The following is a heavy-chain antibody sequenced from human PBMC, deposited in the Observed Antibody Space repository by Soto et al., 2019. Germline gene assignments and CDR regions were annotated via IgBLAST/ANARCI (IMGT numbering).Heavy chain of an antibody. CDR1: GGSISSSSYY. D-gene: IGHD1-26*01. Sequence: QLQLQESGPGLVKPSETLSLTCTVSGGSISSSSYYWGWIRQPPGKGLEWIGSSYYSGSTYYNPSLKSLVTISVDTYKNQFSLKLSSVTAADTAVYYCARRGKLLIDYWGQGTLVTVSS. CDR3: ARRGKLLIDY. J-gene: IGHJ4*02. V-gene: IGHV4-39*01. CDR2: SYYSGST.